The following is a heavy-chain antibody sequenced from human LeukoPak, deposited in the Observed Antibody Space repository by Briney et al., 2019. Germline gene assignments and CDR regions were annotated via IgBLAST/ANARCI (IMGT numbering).Heavy chain of an antibody. CDR1: GFTFTIYS. CDR2: ISSSSSYI. Sequence: GGSLRLSCAASGFTFTIYSMNWVRQAPGKGLEWVSSISSSSSYIYYADSVKGRFTISRDKAKNSLYLQMNSLRAEDTAVYYCARMGPSSSWSSTWGEGTLVTVSS. V-gene: IGHV3-21*01. J-gene: IGHJ5*02. CDR3: ARMGPSSSWSST. D-gene: IGHD6-13*01.